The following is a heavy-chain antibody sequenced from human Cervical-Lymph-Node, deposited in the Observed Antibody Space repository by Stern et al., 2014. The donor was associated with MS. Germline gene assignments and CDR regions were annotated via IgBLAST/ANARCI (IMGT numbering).Heavy chain of an antibody. V-gene: IGHV3-30*18. CDR3: AKAPVTYCSGVACHSNYFDY. CDR2: ISFDSRDE. CDR1: GFAFSRYG. J-gene: IGHJ4*02. D-gene: IGHD2-15*01. Sequence: QVQLVQSEGCVVQPGKSLRLSCAASGFAFSRYGMYLVRQDPGKGLAWVALISFDSRDEDYADSVKGRFTISRDNSKSTLYLQMNSLRAEDTAVYYCAKAPVTYCSGVACHSNYFDYWGQGSLITVSS.